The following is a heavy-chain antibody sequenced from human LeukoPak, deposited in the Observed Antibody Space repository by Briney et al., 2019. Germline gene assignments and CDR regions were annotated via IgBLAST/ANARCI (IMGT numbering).Heavy chain of an antibody. D-gene: IGHD1-1*01. CDR1: GFSVSSSY. J-gene: IGHJ2*01. CDR2: FYPGGTT. Sequence: GGSLTLSCAASGFSVSSSYMSWVRQAPGTGLEWVSIFYPGGTTYYSDPVQGRFTISRDNSKNTVNLQMNSLRAEDSAVYFCVRESRSGTNWYFDLWGRGALVTVSS. V-gene: IGHV3-53*01. CDR3: VRESRSGTNWYFDL.